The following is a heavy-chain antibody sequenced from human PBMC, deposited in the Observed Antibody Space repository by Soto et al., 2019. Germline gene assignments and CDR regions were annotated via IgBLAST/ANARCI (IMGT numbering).Heavy chain of an antibody. J-gene: IGHJ4*02. CDR1: GGSISSGGYY. D-gene: IGHD4-17*01. Sequence: QVQLQESGPGLVKPSQTLSLTCTVSGGSISSGGYYWSWIRQHPGKGLEWIGYIYYSGSTYYNPSLNSRGTISVDTSKNQFSLKLSSVTAADTAVYYCARNTVRGSLLFDYWGQGTLVTVSS. CDR2: IYYSGST. CDR3: ARNTVRGSLLFDY. V-gene: IGHV4-31*03.